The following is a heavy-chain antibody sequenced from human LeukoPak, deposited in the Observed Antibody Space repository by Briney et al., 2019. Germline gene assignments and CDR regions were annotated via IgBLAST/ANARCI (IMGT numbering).Heavy chain of an antibody. D-gene: IGHD2-15*01. J-gene: IGHJ4*02. CDR1: GYTFTGYY. CDR2: INPNSGGT. CDR3: ARPYCSGGSCHDYFDY. V-gene: IGHV1-2*02. Sequence: ASVKVSCKASGYTFTGYYMHWVRQAPGQGLEWMGWINPNSGGTNYAQKFQGRVTMTRDTSISTAYMELSGLTSDDTAVYYRARPYCSGGSCHDYFDYWGQGTLVTVSS.